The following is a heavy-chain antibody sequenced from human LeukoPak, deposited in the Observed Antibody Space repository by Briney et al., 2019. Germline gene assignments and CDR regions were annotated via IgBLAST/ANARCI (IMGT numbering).Heavy chain of an antibody. Sequence: PGGSLRLSCAASGFTFSDHYMDWVRQAPGKGLEWVGRIRNRPNSYTTEYAASVSGRFTISRDDSKNSLYLQMNSLKTEDTAAYYCARGGGYYYYYMDVWGKGTTVTVSS. V-gene: IGHV3-72*01. CDR1: GFTFSDHY. CDR3: ARGGGYYYYYMDV. J-gene: IGHJ6*03. CDR2: IRNRPNSYTT.